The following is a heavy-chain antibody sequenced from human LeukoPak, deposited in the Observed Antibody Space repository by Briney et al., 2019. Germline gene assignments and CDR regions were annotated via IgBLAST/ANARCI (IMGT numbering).Heavy chain of an antibody. Sequence: SETVSLTCAVYGASFSGYYWSWIRQPAGKGLEWIGRIYTSGSTNYNPSLKSRVTMSVDTSKNQFSLKLSSVTAADTAVYYCASTIAVAATPRYYFDYWGQGTLVTVSS. J-gene: IGHJ4*02. D-gene: IGHD6-19*01. CDR2: IYTSGST. V-gene: IGHV4-59*10. CDR1: GASFSGYY. CDR3: ASTIAVAATPRYYFDY.